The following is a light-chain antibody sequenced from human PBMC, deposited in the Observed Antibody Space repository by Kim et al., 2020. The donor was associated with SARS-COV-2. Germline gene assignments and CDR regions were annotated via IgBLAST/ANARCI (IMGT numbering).Light chain of an antibody. V-gene: IGLV8-61*01. Sequence: GGNVPLTCGLSSGSVSTSYYPSWHQQTPGQAPRTLIYSTNTRSSGVPDRFSGSILGNKAALTITGAQADDESDYYCVLYVGSGISVFGGGTQLTVL. CDR1: SGSVSTSYY. CDR3: VLYVGSGISV. J-gene: IGLJ3*02. CDR2: STN.